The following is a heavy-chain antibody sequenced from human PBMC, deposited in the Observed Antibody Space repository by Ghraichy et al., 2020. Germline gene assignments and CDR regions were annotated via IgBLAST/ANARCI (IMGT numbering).Heavy chain of an antibody. V-gene: IGHV3-72*01. Sequence: GESLNISCAASGFTFSDHYMDWVRQAPGKGLEWVARSRNKVNSYSTEYAASVKGRFIISRDNSRNSLYLQMNSLKTEDTAVYYCGRVNYYDTSGYYPLDYWGQGTLVTVSS. J-gene: IGHJ4*02. CDR2: SRNKVNSYST. CDR1: GFTFSDHY. CDR3: GRVNYYDTSGYYPLDY. D-gene: IGHD3-22*01.